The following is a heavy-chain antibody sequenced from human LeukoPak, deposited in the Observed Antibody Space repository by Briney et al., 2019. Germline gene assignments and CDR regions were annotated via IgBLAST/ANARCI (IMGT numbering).Heavy chain of an antibody. D-gene: IGHD6-6*01. CDR3: ARVWRIVARHGTFDI. CDR1: GFTFSSYE. J-gene: IGHJ3*02. Sequence: QPGGSLTLSCAASGFTFSSYEMVWVRQAPRKGLEWVSYISSSGSTIYYADSVKGRFTISRDNAKNSLYLQMNSLRAEDTAVYYCARVWRIVARHGTFDIWGQGTMVTVSS. CDR2: ISSSGSTI. V-gene: IGHV3-48*03.